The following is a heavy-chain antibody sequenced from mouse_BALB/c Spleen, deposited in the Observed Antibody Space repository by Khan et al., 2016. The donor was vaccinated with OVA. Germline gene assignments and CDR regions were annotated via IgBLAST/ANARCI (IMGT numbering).Heavy chain of an antibody. CDR1: GYTFTSYY. CDR3: TRSGYGTFAY. D-gene: IGHD2-1*01. Sequence: QVQLKQSGAELVKPGASVRLSCKASGYTFTSYYLYWVKQRPGQGLEWIGDINPNNGGTNFNEKFKSKATLTVDKSSSTAYMRLSSLTSEDSAVYYCTRSGYGTFAYWGQGTLGTVSA. V-gene: IGHV1S81*02. CDR2: INPNNGGT. J-gene: IGHJ3*01.